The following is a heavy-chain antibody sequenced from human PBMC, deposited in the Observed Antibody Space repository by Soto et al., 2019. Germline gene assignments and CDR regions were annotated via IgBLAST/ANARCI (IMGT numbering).Heavy chain of an antibody. CDR1: GGSFSGYY. V-gene: IGHV4-34*01. CDR2: INHSGST. Sequence: PSETLSLTCAVYGGSFSGYYGSWIRQPPGKGLEWIGEINHSGSTNYNPSLKSRVTISVDTSKNQFSLKLSSVTAADTAVYYCARGVLSIWGSYRYTPAFDIWGQGTMVTVSS. J-gene: IGHJ3*02. CDR3: ARGVLSIWGSYRYTPAFDI. D-gene: IGHD3-16*02.